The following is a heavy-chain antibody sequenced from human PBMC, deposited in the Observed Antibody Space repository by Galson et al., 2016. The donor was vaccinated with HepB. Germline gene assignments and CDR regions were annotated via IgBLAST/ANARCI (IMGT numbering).Heavy chain of an antibody. CDR1: GFTFSNYW. J-gene: IGHJ3*02. V-gene: IGHV3-74*01. CDR2: INDDGRNK. CDR3: ARERGVITTLHAFDI. D-gene: IGHD3-22*01. Sequence: SLRLSCAASGFTFSNYWMHWVRQAPGKGLVWVSRINDDGRNKYYTHSVKGRFSISRDNSKNTLYLQMNSLRAEDTAVYYCARERGVITTLHAFDIWGPGTLVTVSS.